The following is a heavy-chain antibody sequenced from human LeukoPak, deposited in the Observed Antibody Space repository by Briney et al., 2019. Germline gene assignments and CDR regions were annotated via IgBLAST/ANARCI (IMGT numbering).Heavy chain of an antibody. D-gene: IGHD2-15*01. CDR2: IIPIFGTA. J-gene: IGHJ4*02. Sequence: HGASVKVSCTASGGTFSSYAISWVRQAPGQGLEWMGGIIPIFGTANYAQKFQGRVTITADESTSTAYMELSSLRSEDTAVYYCASSNERGIVVVAATPFDYWGQGTLVTVSS. V-gene: IGHV1-69*13. CDR1: GGTFSSYA. CDR3: ASSNERGIVVVAATPFDY.